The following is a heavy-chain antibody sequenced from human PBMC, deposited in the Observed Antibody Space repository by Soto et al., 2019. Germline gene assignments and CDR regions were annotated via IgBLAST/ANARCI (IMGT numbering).Heavy chain of an antibody. CDR3: AKVSYYYGSGIDI. CDR2: ISGSGGST. Sequence: GGSLRLSCASSGFTFSSYAMSWVRQAPGKGLEWVSAISGSGGSTYYADSVKGRFTISRDNSKNTLYLQMNSLRAEDTAVYYCAKVSYYYGSGIDIWGQGTMVTVSS. D-gene: IGHD3-10*01. V-gene: IGHV3-23*01. J-gene: IGHJ3*02. CDR1: GFTFSSYA.